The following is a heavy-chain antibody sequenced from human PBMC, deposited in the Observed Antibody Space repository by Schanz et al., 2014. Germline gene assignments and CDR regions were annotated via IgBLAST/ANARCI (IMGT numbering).Heavy chain of an antibody. V-gene: IGHV3-74*01. J-gene: IGHJ4*02. D-gene: IGHD3-3*01. CDR3: VRDSFFAFDY. CDR2: IKSDGSST. Sequence: EVQLVESGGGLVQPGGSLRLSCAASGFTFSSYWMHWVRQVPGKGLVWVSRIKSDGSSTSYADSVKGRFTISRDNAKNTLYLQMNSLRAEDTAVYYCVRDSFFAFDYWGQGTLVTVAS. CDR1: GFTFSSYW.